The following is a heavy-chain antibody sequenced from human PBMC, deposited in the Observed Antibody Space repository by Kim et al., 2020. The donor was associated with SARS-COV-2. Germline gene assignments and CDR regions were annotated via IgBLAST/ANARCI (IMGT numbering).Heavy chain of an antibody. J-gene: IGHJ4*02. CDR2: ISGSGSVK. CDR1: GFSFSGFY. V-gene: IGHV3-11*01. CDR3: VRADSASYRFDS. Sequence: GGSLRLSCEAPGFSFSGFYMYWIRQSPRKGLEWLSYISGSGSVKEYADSVKGRFTISRDNAKRTLYLEMTGLSADDTALYYCVRADSASYRFDSWGQGT. D-gene: IGHD2-2*01.